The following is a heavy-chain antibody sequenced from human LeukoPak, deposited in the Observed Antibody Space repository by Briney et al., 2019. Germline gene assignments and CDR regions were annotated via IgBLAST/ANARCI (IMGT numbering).Heavy chain of an antibody. CDR2: ISAYNGNT. CDR1: GYTLTSYG. D-gene: IGHD6-19*01. J-gene: IGHJ3*02. Sequence: ASVKVSCKASGYTLTSYGISWVRQAPGQGLEWMGWISAYNGNTNYAQKLQGRVTVTTDTSTSTAYMELRSLRSDDTAVYYCARDRPYSSGWYGLHAFDIWGQGAMVTVSS. V-gene: IGHV1-18*01. CDR3: ARDRPYSSGWYGLHAFDI.